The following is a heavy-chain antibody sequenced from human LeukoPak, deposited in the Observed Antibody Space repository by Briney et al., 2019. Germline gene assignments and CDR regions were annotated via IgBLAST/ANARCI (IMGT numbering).Heavy chain of an antibody. J-gene: IGHJ3*02. Sequence: GGSLRLSCAASGFTFSSYGMHWVRQAPGKGLEWVAVISYDGSNKYYADSVKGRFTISRDNSKNTLYLQMNSLRAEDTAVYYCAKAVWNDGAFDIWGQGTIVTVSS. V-gene: IGHV3-30*18. CDR2: ISYDGSNK. CDR1: GFTFSSYG. CDR3: AKAVWNDGAFDI. D-gene: IGHD1-1*01.